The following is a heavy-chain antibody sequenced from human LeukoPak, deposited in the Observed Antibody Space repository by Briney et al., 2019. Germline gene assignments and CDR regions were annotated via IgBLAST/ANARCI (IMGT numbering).Heavy chain of an antibody. D-gene: IGHD3-22*01. Sequence: GASVKVSCKASGGTFSSYAISWVRQAPGQGLEWMGGIIPIFGTANYAQKFLGRVTITADESTSTAYMELSSLRSEDTAVYYCARDRAYYYDSSGSFGRVNYYYYYGMDVWGQGTTVTVSS. CDR2: IIPIFGTA. CDR1: GGTFSSYA. CDR3: ARDRAYYYDSSGSFGRVNYYYYYGMDV. V-gene: IGHV1-69*13. J-gene: IGHJ6*02.